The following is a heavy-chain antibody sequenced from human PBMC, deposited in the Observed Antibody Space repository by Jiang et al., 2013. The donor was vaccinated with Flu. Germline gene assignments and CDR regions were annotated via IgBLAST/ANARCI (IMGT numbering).Heavy chain of an antibody. D-gene: IGHD5-12*01. V-gene: IGHV1-2*02. J-gene: IGHJ4*02. Sequence: QLVESGAEVKKPGASVKVSCKASGYTFTGYYMHWVRQAPGQGLEWMGWINPNSGGTNYAQKFQGRVTMTRDTSISTAYMELSRLRPDDTAVYYCARDGYSGYDAGYFDYWGQGTLVTVSS. CDR2: INPNSGGT. CDR1: GYTFTGYY. CDR3: ARDGYSGYDAGYFDY.